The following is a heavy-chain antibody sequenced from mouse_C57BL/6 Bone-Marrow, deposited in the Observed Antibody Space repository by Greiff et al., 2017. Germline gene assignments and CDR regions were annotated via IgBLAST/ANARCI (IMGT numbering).Heavy chain of an antibody. CDR1: GYTFTSYG. V-gene: IGHV1-81*01. D-gene: IGHD1-1*01. CDR2: IYPRSGNT. J-gene: IGHJ3*01. CDR3: ARRRYYGAAWFAY. Sequence: QFRLHQSGAELARPGASVKLSCKAFGYTFTSYGISGVKQRPGQGFRGIGEIYPRSGNTYYNEKFKGKATLTADKSSSTAYMELRSLTSEDSAVYFCARRRYYGAAWFAYWGQGTLVTVSA.